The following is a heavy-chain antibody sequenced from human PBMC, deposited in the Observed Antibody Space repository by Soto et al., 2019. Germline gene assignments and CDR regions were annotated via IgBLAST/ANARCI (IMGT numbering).Heavy chain of an antibody. J-gene: IGHJ6*02. CDR2: IKSRTDGGTT. CDR1: GFTFSNAL. V-gene: IGHV3-15*01. D-gene: IGHD3-3*01. Sequence: EVQLVESGGGLVKPGGALRLSCAASGFTFSNALMSWVRQAPGKGRAWGGRIKSRTDGGTTDYAAHVKGRFTISRDDSKNTLYLQMHRLKTEDTAVYYCTAIFGVVITYYYYYGMDVWGQGTTVTVSS. CDR3: TAIFGVVITYYYYYGMDV.